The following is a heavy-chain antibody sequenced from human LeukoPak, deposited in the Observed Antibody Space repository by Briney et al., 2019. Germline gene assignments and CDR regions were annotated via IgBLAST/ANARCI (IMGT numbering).Heavy chain of an antibody. CDR1: GFTFDDYA. J-gene: IGHJ3*02. Sequence: GGSLRLSCAASGFTFDDYAMHWVRHAPGKGLEWVSGISWNSGSIGYADSVKGRFTISRDNAKNSLYLQMNSLRAEDTALYYCAKDMLAVGDAFDIWGQGTMVTVSS. CDR3: AKDMLAVGDAFDI. CDR2: ISWNSGSI. V-gene: IGHV3-9*01. D-gene: IGHD4-23*01.